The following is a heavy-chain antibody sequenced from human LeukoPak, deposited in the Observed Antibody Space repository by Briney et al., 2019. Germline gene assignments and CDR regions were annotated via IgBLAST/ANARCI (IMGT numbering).Heavy chain of an antibody. Sequence: PGESLKISCKGSGYSFVNYWIGCVRQMPGKGLEWMGIIHPGDSDTRYSPSFQGQVTISAEKSISTAYLQWSSLKASDTAMYFCARRGEGPIGGIGYWGQGTLVTVSS. D-gene: IGHD3-10*01. CDR3: ARRGEGPIGGIGY. J-gene: IGHJ4*02. CDR1: GYSFVNYW. V-gene: IGHV5-51*01. CDR2: IHPGDSDT.